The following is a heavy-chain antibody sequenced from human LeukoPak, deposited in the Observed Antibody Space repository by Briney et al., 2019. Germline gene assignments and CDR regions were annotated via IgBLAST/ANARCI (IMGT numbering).Heavy chain of an antibody. CDR1: GFTVSSNY. CDR3: ARDDVAVAGTSPYGTDV. CDR2: IYSGGST. Sequence: PGGSLRLSCAASGFTVSSNYMSWVRQAPGKGLEWVSVIYSGGSTYYADSVKGRFTISRDNSKNTLYLQMNSLRAEDTAVYYCARDDVAVAGTSPYGTDVWGQGTTVTVSS. V-gene: IGHV3-53*01. J-gene: IGHJ6*02. D-gene: IGHD6-19*01.